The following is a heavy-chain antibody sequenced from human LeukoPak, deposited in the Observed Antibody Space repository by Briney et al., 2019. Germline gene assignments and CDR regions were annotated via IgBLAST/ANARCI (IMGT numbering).Heavy chain of an antibody. J-gene: IGHJ3*02. D-gene: IGHD2-2*01. CDR1: GYSISSGYY. V-gene: IGHV4-38-2*02. Sequence: PSETLSLTCTVSGYSISSGYYWGWIRQPPGKGLEWIGSIYHSGSTYYNPSLKSRVTISVDTSKNQFSLKLSSVTAADTAVYYCARLRRGSTSIGAFDIWGQGTMVTVSS. CDR3: ARLRRGSTSIGAFDI. CDR2: IYHSGST.